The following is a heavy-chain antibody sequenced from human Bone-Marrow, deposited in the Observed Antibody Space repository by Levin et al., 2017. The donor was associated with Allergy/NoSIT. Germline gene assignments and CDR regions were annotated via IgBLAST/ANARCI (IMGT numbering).Heavy chain of an antibody. CDR1: GFTFSNYA. J-gene: IGHJ4*02. Sequence: LSLTCAASGFTFSNYAMSWVRQAPGKGLEWVSAVIGSGGRTYYADSVKGRFTISRDNSKNTLYLQMNSLRAEDTAIYYCAKSGEIGPKISAYCSTATCYVGFDYWGQGTLVTVSS. CDR2: VIGSGGRT. D-gene: IGHD2-2*01. V-gene: IGHV3-23*01. CDR3: AKSGEIGPKISAYCSTATCYVGFDY.